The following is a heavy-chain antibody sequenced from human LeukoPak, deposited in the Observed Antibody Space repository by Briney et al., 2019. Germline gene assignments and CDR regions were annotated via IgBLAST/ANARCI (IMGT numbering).Heavy chain of an antibody. CDR3: VRDRLMTAVTMDH. CDR2: ISGSGTTI. Sequence: PGGSLTLSCAASGLTFSTYELNWVRQAPGKGLEWISFISGSGTTIYYPDTVNGRFTISRDNTKHSLYLQMSSLSGEDTAVYYCVRDRLMTAVTMDHWGQGTLVTVSS. V-gene: IGHV3-48*03. CDR1: GLTFSTYE. J-gene: IGHJ4*02. D-gene: IGHD4-17*01.